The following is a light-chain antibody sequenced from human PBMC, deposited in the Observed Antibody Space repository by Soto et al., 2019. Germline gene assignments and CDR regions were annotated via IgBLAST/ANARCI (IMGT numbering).Light chain of an antibody. CDR3: QQLNSFPPT. Sequence: IQLTQSPSALSAFVGDRVTITCLASQGIDSFLVWYEQIPGKATTLLIYAASTPHSGIPSRLRGTGSGKDFTLTISRLQPEDCPTHYCQQLNSFPPTFGGGTKVAIK. V-gene: IGKV1-9*01. J-gene: IGKJ4*01. CDR1: QGIDSF. CDR2: AAS.